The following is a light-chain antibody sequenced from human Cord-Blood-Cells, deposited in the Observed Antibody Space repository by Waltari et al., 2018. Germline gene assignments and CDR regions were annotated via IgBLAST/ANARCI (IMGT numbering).Light chain of an antibody. CDR2: AAS. Sequence: ILCTQSPSSLRASVGDRVTITCRASQGISSYLAWYQQTPGKAPKLLIYAASTVQSGAPSSFSGSASATDIPLTISRLQPEDSATYYHQQRNSYPLTFGGGTKVEIK. J-gene: IGKJ4*01. CDR3: QQRNSYPLT. V-gene: IGKV1-9*01. CDR1: QGISSY.